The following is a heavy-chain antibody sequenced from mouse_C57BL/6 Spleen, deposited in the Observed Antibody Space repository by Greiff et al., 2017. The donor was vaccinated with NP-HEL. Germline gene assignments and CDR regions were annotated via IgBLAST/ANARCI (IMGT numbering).Heavy chain of an antibody. CDR2: IDPSDSYT. V-gene: IGHV1-59*01. Sequence: VQLQQPGAELVRPGTSVKLSCKASGYTFTSYWMHWVKQRPGQGLEWIGVIDPSDSYTNYNQKFKGKATLTVDTSSSTAYMQLSSLTSEDSAVYYCARRDYGNYSYWYFDVWGTGTTVTVSS. D-gene: IGHD2-1*01. CDR3: ARRDYGNYSYWYFDV. CDR1: GYTFTSYW. J-gene: IGHJ1*03.